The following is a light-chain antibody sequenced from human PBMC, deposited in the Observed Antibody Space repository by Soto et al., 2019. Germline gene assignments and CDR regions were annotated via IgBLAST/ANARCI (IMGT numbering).Light chain of an antibody. CDR2: GAS. Sequence: VVLTQSPATLSLSPGDRATLSCRASRHVYINALGWYQQKPGRTPTLLIYGASTRATDIPDRFSATGSGTDVSLTISGVEPEDSAVYYCQQYGASPFTFGPGTRLEI. CDR1: RHVYINA. CDR3: QQYGASPFT. V-gene: IGKV3-20*01. J-gene: IGKJ3*01.